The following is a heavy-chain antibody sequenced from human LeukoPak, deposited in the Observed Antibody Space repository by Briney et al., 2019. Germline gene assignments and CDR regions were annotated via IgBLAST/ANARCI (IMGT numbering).Heavy chain of an antibody. J-gene: IGHJ2*01. CDR2: ISGSGGNT. CDR1: GFTFSTFA. CDR3: AKLISWYFDL. V-gene: IGHV3-23*01. Sequence: GGSLRLSCAASGFTFSTFAMTWVREAPGRGLEWVSTISGSGGNTYYANSVKGRFTISRDNSKNTLYLQMNSLRAEDTAIYYCAKLISWYFDLWGRGTLVTVSS. D-gene: IGHD3/OR15-3a*01.